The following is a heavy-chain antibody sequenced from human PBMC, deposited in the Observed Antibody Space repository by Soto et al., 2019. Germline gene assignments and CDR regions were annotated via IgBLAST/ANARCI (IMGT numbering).Heavy chain of an antibody. Sequence: QVQLQESGPGLVKPSQTLSLTCTVSGGSISSGGYYWSWIRQHPGKGLERIGYIYYSGSTYYNPSLKSRVTISVDTSKNQFSLKLSSVTAADTAVYYCARDRPQGPNPFDPWGQGTLVTVSS. CDR2: IYYSGST. V-gene: IGHV4-31*03. D-gene: IGHD7-27*01. J-gene: IGHJ5*02. CDR1: GGSISSGGYY. CDR3: ARDRPQGPNPFDP.